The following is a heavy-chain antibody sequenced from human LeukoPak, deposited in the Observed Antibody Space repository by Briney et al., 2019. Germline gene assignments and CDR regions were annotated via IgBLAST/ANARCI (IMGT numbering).Heavy chain of an antibody. J-gene: IGHJ4*02. D-gene: IGHD1-26*01. CDR1: GVNFRSNW. CDR2: IKQDGSEK. Sequence: GGSLRLSCVVSGVNFRSNWMSWVRQAPGKGLEWVANIKQDGSEKHYVDSVKGRFTISRDNSKNSLYLQMNILRVEDTAVYYCALGSYFDYWGQGTLVTVSS. V-gene: IGHV3-7*01. CDR3: ALGSYFDY.